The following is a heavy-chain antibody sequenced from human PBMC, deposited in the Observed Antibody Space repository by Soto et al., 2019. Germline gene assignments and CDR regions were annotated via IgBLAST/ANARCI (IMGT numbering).Heavy chain of an antibody. D-gene: IGHD6-19*01. Sequence: GGSLRLSCTASGFTFSNHNFNWVRQAPGKGLEWVANIEQDETQRFYVDSVKGRFTISRDNAKNSLYLQMNSLRVEDTAVYFCARAVCSSGGWAEYFQHWGQGTLVTVFS. J-gene: IGHJ1*01. CDR2: IEQDETQR. CDR1: GFTFSNHN. CDR3: ARAVCSSGGWAEYFQH. V-gene: IGHV3-7*02.